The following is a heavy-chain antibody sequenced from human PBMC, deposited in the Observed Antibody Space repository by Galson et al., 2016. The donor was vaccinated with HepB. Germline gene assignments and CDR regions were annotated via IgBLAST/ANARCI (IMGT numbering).Heavy chain of an antibody. CDR1: GFIFSDYH. J-gene: IGHJ4*02. V-gene: IGHV3-11*05. D-gene: IGHD3-16*01. CDR3: AKGGVGPIYYDTCGPSDS. Sequence: SLRLSCAASGFIFSDYHMSWIRQAPGKGVEWVSYIRSSDDKTDYADSVKGRFTISRDHAKNLLYLQMNSLRAEDTVVYYCAKGGVGPIYYDTCGPSDSWGLGTLVTVSS. CDR2: IRSSDDKT.